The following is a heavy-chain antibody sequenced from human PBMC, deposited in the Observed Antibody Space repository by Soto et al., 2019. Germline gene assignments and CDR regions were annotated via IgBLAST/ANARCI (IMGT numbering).Heavy chain of an antibody. D-gene: IGHD6-19*01. V-gene: IGHV1-18*01. Sequence: ASVKVSCKASGYTFTSYGISWVRQAPGQGLEWMGWISAYNGNTNYAQKFQGRVTMTTDTSTSTAYMELRSLRSDDTAVYYCARDRQWLARDYYYYGMDVWGQGTTVTVSS. CDR3: ARDRQWLARDYYYYGMDV. J-gene: IGHJ6*02. CDR2: ISAYNGNT. CDR1: GYTFTSYG.